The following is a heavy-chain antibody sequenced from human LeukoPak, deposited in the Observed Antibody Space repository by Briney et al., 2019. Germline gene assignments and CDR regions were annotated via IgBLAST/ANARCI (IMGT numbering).Heavy chain of an antibody. CDR1: GGSISSYH. CDR3: ARLHTYSGYFDY. V-gene: IGHV4-59*12. D-gene: IGHD1-26*01. J-gene: IGHJ4*02. CDR2: IYYSGST. Sequence: SETLSLTCTVSGGSISSYHWSWIRQPPGKGLEWVGSIYYSGSTYYNPSLKSRVTISVDTSKNQFSLKLSSVTAADTAVYYCARLHTYSGYFDYWGQGTLVTVSS.